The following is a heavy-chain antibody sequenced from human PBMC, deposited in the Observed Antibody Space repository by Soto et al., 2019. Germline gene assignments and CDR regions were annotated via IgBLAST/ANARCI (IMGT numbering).Heavy chain of an antibody. Sequence: EVQLVESGGGLVQPGGSLKLSCAASGFTFSSYSMNWIRQAPGKGLEWVSYISSSSSTIYYADSVKGRFTISRDNAKNSLYLQMNSLRDEDTAVYYCARDERRLTTVTAAFDYWGQGTLVTVSS. V-gene: IGHV3-48*02. CDR2: ISSSSSTI. CDR3: ARDERRLTTVTAAFDY. J-gene: IGHJ4*02. CDR1: GFTFSSYS. D-gene: IGHD4-17*01.